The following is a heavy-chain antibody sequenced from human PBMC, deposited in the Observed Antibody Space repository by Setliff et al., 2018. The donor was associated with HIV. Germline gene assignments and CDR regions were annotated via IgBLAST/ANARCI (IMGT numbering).Heavy chain of an antibody. CDR2: ISYDGSNK. Sequence: PGGSLRLSCVASGFNFRTYTMHWVRQVPGKGLQWVAVISYDGSNKYYADSVKGRFTISRDNSKNTLYLQMNSLRAEDTAVYYCARDDYYDSSGYPYYFDYWGQGTLVTVSS. V-gene: IGHV3-30*16. J-gene: IGHJ4*02. CDR1: GFNFRTYT. CDR3: ARDDYYDSSGYPYYFDY. D-gene: IGHD3-22*01.